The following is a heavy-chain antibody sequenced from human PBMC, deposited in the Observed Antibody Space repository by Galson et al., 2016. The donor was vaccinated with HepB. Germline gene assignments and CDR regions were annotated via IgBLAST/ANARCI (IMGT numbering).Heavy chain of an antibody. V-gene: IGHV4-34*01. D-gene: IGHD3-22*01. CDR2: INLSGNT. CDR3: ARVQKGGVVTLYYYCVDV. Sequence: SETLSLTCAVYGGSFSGYYWNWIRQPPGKGLEWIGEINLSGNTNYNPSLKSRVTISLDTSKKQFSLKLSSVTAADTAMYYCARVQKGGVVTLYYYCVDVWGKGTTVTVSS. CDR1: GGSFSGYY. J-gene: IGHJ6*03.